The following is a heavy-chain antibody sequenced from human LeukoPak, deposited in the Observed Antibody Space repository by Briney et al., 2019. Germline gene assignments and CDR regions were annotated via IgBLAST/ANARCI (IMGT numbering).Heavy chain of an antibody. V-gene: IGHV4-34*01. CDR3: ARAPLSGAPYYYYYYMDV. CDR1: GGSFSGYY. D-gene: IGHD2/OR15-2a*01. CDR2: INHSGST. Sequence: SETLPLTCAVYGGSFSGYYWSWIRQPPGKGLEWIGEINHSGSTNYNPSLKSRVTISVDTSKNQFSLKLSSVTAADTAVYYCARAPLSGAPYYYYYYMDVWGKGTTVTVSS. J-gene: IGHJ6*03.